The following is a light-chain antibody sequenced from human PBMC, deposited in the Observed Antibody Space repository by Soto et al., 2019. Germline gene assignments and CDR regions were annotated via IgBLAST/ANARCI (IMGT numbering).Light chain of an antibody. CDR3: PHYGYLPIT. CDR1: QSVRSN. Sequence: VVKPSPAPLSLSRGERVTLPCRASQSVRSNLAWYHQTPGQSPRLRIYGASTRATGIPARFSGSGSGTEFTITISSLQAEDFESYCSPHYGYLPITFAQVTRLEN. CDR2: GAS. V-gene: IGKV3-15*01. J-gene: IGKJ5*01.